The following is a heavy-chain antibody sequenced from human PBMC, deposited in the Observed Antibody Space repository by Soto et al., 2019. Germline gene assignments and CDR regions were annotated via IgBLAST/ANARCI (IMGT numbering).Heavy chain of an antibody. D-gene: IGHD6-13*01. J-gene: IGHJ4*02. CDR1: GGTFSSYT. V-gene: IGHV1-69*04. CDR3: ARDRIAAAGTVVPDPELDY. Sequence: ASVKVSCKASGGTFSSYTISWVRQAPGQGLEWMGRIIPILGIANYAQKFQGRVTITADKSTSTAYMELSSLRSEDTAVYYCARDRIAAAGTVVPDPELDYWGQGTLVTVSS. CDR2: IIPILGIA.